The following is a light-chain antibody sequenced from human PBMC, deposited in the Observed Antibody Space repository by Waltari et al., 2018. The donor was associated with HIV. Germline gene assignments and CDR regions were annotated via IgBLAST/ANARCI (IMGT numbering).Light chain of an antibody. CDR1: GLNIGTSA. J-gene: IGLJ2*01. Sequence: QSVLTQPPSASGTPGQRVTLSCYGSGLNIGTSAVHRYQQLAGSAHKLLIYRSDLRPSGVPDRFSGSKSATSASLAISGLQSEDEATYYCASWDDSLNGVIFGGGTELTVL. CDR3: ASWDDSLNGVI. V-gene: IGLV1-44*01. CDR2: RSD.